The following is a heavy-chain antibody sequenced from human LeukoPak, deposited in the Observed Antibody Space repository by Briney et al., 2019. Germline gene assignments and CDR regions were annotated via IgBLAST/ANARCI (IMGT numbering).Heavy chain of an antibody. J-gene: IGHJ4*02. D-gene: IGHD3-16*01. CDR3: ARERGSDY. CDR1: GGSFSGYY. CDR2: INHSGST. V-gene: IGHV4-34*01. Sequence: PSETLSLTCAVYGGSFSGYYWSWIRQPPGKGLEWIGEINHSGSTNYNPSLKSRVTISVDTSKNQFSLKLSSVTAADTAAYYCARERGSDYWGQGTLVTVSS.